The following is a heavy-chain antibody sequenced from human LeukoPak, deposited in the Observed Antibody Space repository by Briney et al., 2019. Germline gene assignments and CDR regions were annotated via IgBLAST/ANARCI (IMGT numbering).Heavy chain of an antibody. CDR3: ASNQWPSWYFDL. Sequence: KPSGTLSLTCAVSGGSISSSNWWSWVRQPPGKGLEWIGSIYYSGSTFDNPSLKSRVTISIDKSRNQFSLKLSSVTAADTAVYYCASNQWPSWYFDLWGRGTLVTVSA. J-gene: IGHJ2*01. CDR1: GGSISSSNW. CDR2: IYYSGST. V-gene: IGHV4-4*02. D-gene: IGHD6-19*01.